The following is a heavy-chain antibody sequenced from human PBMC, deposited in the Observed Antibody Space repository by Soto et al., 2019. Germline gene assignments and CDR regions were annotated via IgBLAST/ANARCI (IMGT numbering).Heavy chain of an antibody. D-gene: IGHD2-21*02. CDR3: ARDLWGYCGTDCYPLDV. CDR1: CVSIRGYY. V-gene: IGHV4-59*01. J-gene: IGHJ6*02. Sequence: SDTLSLTCTFSCVSIRGYYWSWIQQPPGKGLEWIGYMYNTGSTVYNPSFKSRVTISVDTSKNQFSLKLNSVTAADTAVYYCARDLWGYCGTDCYPLDVWGQGTTVTVS. CDR2: MYNTGST.